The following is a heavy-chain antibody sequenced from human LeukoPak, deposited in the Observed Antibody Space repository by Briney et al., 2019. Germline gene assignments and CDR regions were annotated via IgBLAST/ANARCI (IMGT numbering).Heavy chain of an antibody. J-gene: IGHJ3*02. CDR2: IIPIFGTA. CDR1: GGTFSSYA. D-gene: IGHD3-22*01. V-gene: IGHV1-69*05. CDR3: ARHSIPYYYDSSGYYSHAFDI. Sequence: SVKVSCKASGGTFSSYAISWVRQAPGQGLECMGGIIPIFGTANYAQKLQGRVTITTDESTSTAYMELSSLRSEDTAVYYCARHSIPYYYDSSGYYSHAFDIWGQGTMVTVSS.